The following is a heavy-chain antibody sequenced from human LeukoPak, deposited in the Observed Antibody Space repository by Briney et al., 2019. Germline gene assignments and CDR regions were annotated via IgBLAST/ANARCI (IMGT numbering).Heavy chain of an antibody. CDR1: GGTFSSYA. CDR3: ARDRMGFCSSTSCSEYYYYGMDV. V-gene: IGHV1-69*04. CDR2: IIPILGIA. D-gene: IGHD2-2*01. J-gene: IGHJ6*02. Sequence: SVKVSCKASGGTFSSYAISWVRQAPGQGLEWMGRIIPILGIANCAQKFQGRVTITADKSTSTAYMELSSLRSEDTAVYYCARDRMGFCSSTSCSEYYYYGMDVWGQGTTVTVSS.